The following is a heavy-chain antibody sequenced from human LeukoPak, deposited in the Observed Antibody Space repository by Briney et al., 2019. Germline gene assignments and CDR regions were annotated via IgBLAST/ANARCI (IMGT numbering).Heavy chain of an antibody. V-gene: IGHV4-4*02. D-gene: IGHD3-22*01. CDR2: IYHSGST. CDR1: GGSISSSDW. CDR3: ARRDSSGYFVDY. Sequence: PSGTLSLTCAVSGGSISSSDWWSWVRQRPGKGLEWIGEIYHSGSTNYNPSLRSRVTISVDKSKNQFSLKLSSVTAADTAVYSCARRDSSGYFVDYWGQGTLVTVSS. J-gene: IGHJ4*02.